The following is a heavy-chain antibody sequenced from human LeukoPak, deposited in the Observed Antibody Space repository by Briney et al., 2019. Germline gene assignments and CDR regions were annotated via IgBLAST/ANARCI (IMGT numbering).Heavy chain of an antibody. D-gene: IGHD2-2*02. V-gene: IGHV1-69*13. CDR2: IIPIFGTA. CDR3: ARDADLGYCSSTSCYKGGSY. CDR1: GGTFSSYA. Sequence: ASVKVSCKASGGTFSSYAISWVRQAPGQGLEWMGGIIPIFGTANYAQKFQGRVTITADESTSTAYMELSSLRSEDTALYYCARDADLGYCSSTSCYKGGSYWGQGTLVTVSS. J-gene: IGHJ4*02.